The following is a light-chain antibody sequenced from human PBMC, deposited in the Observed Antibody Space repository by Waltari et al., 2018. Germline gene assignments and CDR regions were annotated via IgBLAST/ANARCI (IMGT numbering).Light chain of an antibody. CDR2: DAS. V-gene: IGKV1-5*01. J-gene: IGKJ4*01. Sequence: DIQMTQSPSTLPASVGDRVTITCRASLGVSTWLAWNQKKPGKAPKLLIYDASSLESGVPLRFSGSGSGTEFTLTISSLQPDDFATYYCQQYNTYSRTFGGGTKVEIK. CDR3: QQYNTYSRT. CDR1: LGVSTW.